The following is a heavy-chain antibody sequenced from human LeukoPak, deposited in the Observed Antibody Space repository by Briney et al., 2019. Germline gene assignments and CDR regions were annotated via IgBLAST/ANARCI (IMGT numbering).Heavy chain of an antibody. CDR3: AGRAIAARLGPQDDAFDI. CDR2: INPKSGGT. Sequence: ASVKVSCKASSYTFTDYYIHWVRQPPAQGLEWMGLINPKSGGTNYEQKFRRRVIITRDTSITTAYMELSRLRSDDTAVYYCAGRAIAARLGPQDDAFDIWGQGTMVTVSS. CDR1: SYTFTDYY. D-gene: IGHD6-6*01. V-gene: IGHV1-2*02. J-gene: IGHJ3*02.